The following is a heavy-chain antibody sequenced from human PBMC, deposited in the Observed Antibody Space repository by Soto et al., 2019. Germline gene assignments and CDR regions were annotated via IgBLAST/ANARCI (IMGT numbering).Heavy chain of an antibody. J-gene: IGHJ4*02. CDR1: GFTFSSYA. CDR3: AKDGPRGSSSGYFDY. D-gene: IGHD6-6*01. CDR2: ISGSGGST. Sequence: GGSLRLSCAASGFTFSSYAMSWARQAPGKGLEWVSAISGSGGSTYYADSVKGRFTISRDNSKNTLYLQMNSLRAEDTAVYYCAKDGPRGSSSGYFDYWGQGTLVTVSS. V-gene: IGHV3-23*01.